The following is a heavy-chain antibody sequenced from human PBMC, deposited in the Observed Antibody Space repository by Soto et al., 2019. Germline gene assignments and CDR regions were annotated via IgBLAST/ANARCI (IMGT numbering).Heavy chain of an antibody. CDR1: GGSISSSSYY. V-gene: IGHV4-39*01. Sequence: SETLSLTCTVSGGSISSSSYYWGWIRQPPGKGLEWIGSIYYSGSTYYNPSLKSRVTISVDTSKNQFSLKLSSVTAADTAVYYCARHFGYSSCHGHYAMDVWGQGTTVTVSS. CDR3: ARHFGYSSCHGHYAMDV. D-gene: IGHD6-13*01. CDR2: IYYSGST. J-gene: IGHJ6*02.